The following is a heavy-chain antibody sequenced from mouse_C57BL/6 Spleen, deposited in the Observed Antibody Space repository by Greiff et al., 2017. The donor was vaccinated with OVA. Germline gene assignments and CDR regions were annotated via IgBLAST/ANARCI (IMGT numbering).Heavy chain of an antibody. V-gene: IGHV2-2*01. Sequence: VQRVESGPGLVQPSQSLSITCTVSGFSLTSYGVHWVRQSPGKGLEWLGVIWSGGSTDYNAAFISRLSISKDNSKSQVFFKMNSLQADDTAIYYCARKGDGYYLYAMDYWGQGTSVTVSS. J-gene: IGHJ4*01. D-gene: IGHD2-3*01. CDR2: IWSGGST. CDR1: GFSLTSYG. CDR3: ARKGDGYYLYAMDY.